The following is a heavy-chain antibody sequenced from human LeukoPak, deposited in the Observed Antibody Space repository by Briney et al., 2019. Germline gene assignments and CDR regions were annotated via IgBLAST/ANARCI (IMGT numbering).Heavy chain of an antibody. J-gene: IGHJ4*02. V-gene: IGHV3-30*18. CDR1: GFTFSDYG. CDR2: ITNHGRVQ. D-gene: IGHD6-25*01. CDR3: TKEGGPMAATTERYSFDH. Sequence: PGRSLRFTRAASGFTFSDYGMHWVRQAPGKGLEWVTVITNHGRVQYYADSVKGRFTITRDNSKNTLSLQMNSLREEDTAVYYCTKEGGPMAATTERYSFDHWGQGALVTVSS.